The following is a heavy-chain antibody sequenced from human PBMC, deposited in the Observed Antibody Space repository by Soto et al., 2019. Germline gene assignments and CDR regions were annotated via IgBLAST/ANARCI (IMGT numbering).Heavy chain of an antibody. Sequence: SETLSLTCTVSGGSISSSSYYWGWIRQPPGKGLEWIGSIYYSGSTYYNPSLKSRVTISVDTSKNQFSLKLSSVTAADTAVYYCDCYYDSSGTNHAFDIWGQGTMVTVSS. CDR1: GGSISSSSYY. CDR2: IYYSGST. V-gene: IGHV4-39*01. CDR3: DCYYDSSGTNHAFDI. D-gene: IGHD3-22*01. J-gene: IGHJ3*02.